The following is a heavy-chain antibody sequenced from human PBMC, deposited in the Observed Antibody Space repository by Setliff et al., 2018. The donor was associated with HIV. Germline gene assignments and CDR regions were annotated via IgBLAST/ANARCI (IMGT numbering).Heavy chain of an antibody. CDR2: ISSGSSYI. CDR3: ARDSGQWLEPGYNWFDP. Sequence: GGSLRLSCAASGFAFDDYGMSWVRQAPGKGLEWVSGISSGSSYIYYADSVKGRFTISRDNSKSTLYLQMKSLRVEDTAVYYCARDSGQWLEPGYNWFDPWGQGTLVTVSS. D-gene: IGHD6-19*01. J-gene: IGHJ5*02. V-gene: IGHV3-21*04. CDR1: GFAFDDYG.